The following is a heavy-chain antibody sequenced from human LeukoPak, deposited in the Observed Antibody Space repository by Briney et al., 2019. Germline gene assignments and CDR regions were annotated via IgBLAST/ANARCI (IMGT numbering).Heavy chain of an antibody. J-gene: IGHJ4*02. V-gene: IGHV3-23*01. Sequence: GGSLRLSCAASGFTFSSYAMSWVRQAPGKGLEWVSPISGSGGSTYYADSVKGRFTISRDNSKNTLYLQMNSLRAEDTAVYYCAKAPLAYYYDSSAQGDFDYWGQGTLVTVSS. CDR1: GFTFSSYA. CDR2: ISGSGGST. CDR3: AKAPLAYYYDSSAQGDFDY. D-gene: IGHD3-22*01.